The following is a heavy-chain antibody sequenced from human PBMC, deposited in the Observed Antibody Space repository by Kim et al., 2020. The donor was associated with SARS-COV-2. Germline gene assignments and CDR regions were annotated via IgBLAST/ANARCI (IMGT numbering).Heavy chain of an antibody. J-gene: IGHJ4*02. Sequence: LKSRVTISVDTSKNQFSLKLSSVTAADTAVYYCARDSRYYDSSGPNPFDYWGQGTLVTVSS. D-gene: IGHD3-22*01. CDR3: ARDSRYYDSSGPNPFDY. V-gene: IGHV4-31*02.